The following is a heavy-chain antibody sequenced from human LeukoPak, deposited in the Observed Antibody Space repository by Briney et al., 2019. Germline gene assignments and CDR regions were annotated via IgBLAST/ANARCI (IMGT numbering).Heavy chain of an antibody. D-gene: IGHD3-3*01. V-gene: IGHV4-59*01. CDR2: IYYSGST. CDR3: ARFLEWRDAFDI. Sequence: SETLSLTCTVSGGSISSYYWSWIRQPPGKGLEWIGYIYYSGSTNYNPSLKSRVTISVDTSKNQFSLKLSSVTAADTAVHYCARFLEWRDAFDIWGQGTMVTVSS. CDR1: GGSISSYY. J-gene: IGHJ3*02.